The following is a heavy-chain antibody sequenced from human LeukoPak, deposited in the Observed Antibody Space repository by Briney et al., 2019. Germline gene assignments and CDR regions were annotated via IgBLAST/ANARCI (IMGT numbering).Heavy chain of an antibody. CDR3: ARGRALYCSGGSCYLGYYYGMDV. V-gene: IGHV1-3*01. CDR1: GYTFTSYA. J-gene: IGHJ6*02. CDR2: INAGNGNT. Sequence: GASANVSCRASGYTFTSYAMHWVRQAPGQRLEWMGSINAGNGNTKYSQKFQGRVTITRDTSASTAYMELSSLRSEDTAVYYCARGRALYCSGGSCYLGYYYGMDVWGQGTTVTVSS. D-gene: IGHD2-15*01.